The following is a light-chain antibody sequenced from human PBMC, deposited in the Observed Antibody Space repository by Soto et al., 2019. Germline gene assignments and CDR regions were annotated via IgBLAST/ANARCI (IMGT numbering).Light chain of an antibody. J-gene: IGKJ2*01. CDR2: GAS. CDR3: QQYGISPPYT. CDR1: QSVASNY. V-gene: IGKV3-20*01. Sequence: EIVLTQSPGTLSLSPGERATLSCRASQSVASNYLARYQQKPGQTPRLLIYGASNRATDIPDRFSGSGSGTDFTLTISSLEPEYFAVYYCQQYGISPPYTFGQGTKLEIK.